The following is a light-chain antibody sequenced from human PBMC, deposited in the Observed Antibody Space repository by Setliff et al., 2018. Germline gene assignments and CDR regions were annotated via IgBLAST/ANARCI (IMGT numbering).Light chain of an antibody. Sequence: QSVLTQPAAVSGSPGQSITISCTGTSSDIGGYNYVSWYQQHPGKAPKLMIYEVSKRPSGVSDRFSGSKSANTASLTISGLQAEDEADYYCLSYTSESTHALFAGGTKVTVL. CDR2: EVS. CDR1: SSDIGGYNY. V-gene: IGLV2-14*03. CDR3: LSYTSESTHAL. J-gene: IGLJ2*01.